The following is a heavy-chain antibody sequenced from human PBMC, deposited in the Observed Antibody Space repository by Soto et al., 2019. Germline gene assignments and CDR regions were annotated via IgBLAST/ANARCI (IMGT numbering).Heavy chain of an antibody. CDR2: IYASDST. D-gene: IGHD4-17*01. CDR1: GFTVSSHY. V-gene: IGHV3-53*02. Sequence: EVQLVETGGGFVQPGESLRLSCVASGFTVSSHYMTWVRQTPGKGLEWVSIIYASDSTFYADSVKGRFTISRDNSKNTVYLQLKSLRAEDTAVYYCATPVTRLIAFDLWGQGTMVTVSS. J-gene: IGHJ3*01. CDR3: ATPVTRLIAFDL.